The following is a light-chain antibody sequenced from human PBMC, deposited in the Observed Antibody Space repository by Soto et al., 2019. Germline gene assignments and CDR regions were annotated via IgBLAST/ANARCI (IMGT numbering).Light chain of an antibody. Sequence: IVMTQSPATLSLPTGERATLSCRASQSVSSSYLAWYQQKPGQAPRPLIYGVSSRAYGIPDRFSGSGSGTDFTLTISRLEPEDFAVYYCQHYGYPQWTFGQGTKV. V-gene: IGKV3-20*01. CDR1: QSVSSSY. CDR3: QHYGYPQWT. CDR2: GVS. J-gene: IGKJ1*01.